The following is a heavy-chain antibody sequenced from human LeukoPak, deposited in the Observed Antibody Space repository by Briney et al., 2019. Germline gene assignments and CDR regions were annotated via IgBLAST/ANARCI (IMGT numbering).Heavy chain of an antibody. CDR2: INHSGST. CDR3: ARITGTTPFDY. J-gene: IGHJ4*02. D-gene: IGHD1-7*01. CDR1: GGSFSGYY. Sequence: SETLSLACAVYGGSFSGYYWSWIRQPPGKGLEWIGEINHSGSTNYNPSLKSRVTISVDTSKNQFSLKLSSVTAADTAVYYCARITGTTPFDYWGQGTLVTVSS. V-gene: IGHV4-34*01.